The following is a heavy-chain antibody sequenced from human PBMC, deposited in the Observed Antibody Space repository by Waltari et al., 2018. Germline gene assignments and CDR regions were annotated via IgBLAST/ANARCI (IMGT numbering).Heavy chain of an antibody. D-gene: IGHD1-20*01. CDR2: IPVGDDT. CDR1: GSPFSKHA. CDR3: ATPFYNWDDPLHS. J-gene: IGHJ4*02. Sequence: EEQLLESGGDLVQPGGSLRLSGAAAGSPFSKHAITWVRLAPGTGLGWVSAIPVGDDTNYADSVKGRFTISRDTSKDTVYLQMNGLRAEDTAIYYCATPFYNWDDPLHSWGQGTLVTVSS. V-gene: IGHV3-23*01.